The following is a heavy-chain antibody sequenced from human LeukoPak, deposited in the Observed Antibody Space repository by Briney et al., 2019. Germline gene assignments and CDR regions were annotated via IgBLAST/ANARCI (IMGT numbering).Heavy chain of an antibody. CDR1: GFTFSSYW. V-gene: IGHV3-7*03. CDR2: INHNGNVN. J-gene: IGHJ6*02. Sequence: GGSLRLSCAASGFTFSSYWMNWARQAPGRGLEWVASINHNGNVNYYVVSVKGRFTISRDNAKNSLYLQMSNLRAEDTAVYFCARGGGLDVWGQGATVTVSS. D-gene: IGHD3-16*01. CDR3: ARGGGLDV.